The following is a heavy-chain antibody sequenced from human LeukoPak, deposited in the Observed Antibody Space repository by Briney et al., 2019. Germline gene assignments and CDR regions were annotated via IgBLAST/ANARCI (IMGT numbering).Heavy chain of an antibody. CDR3: ARDRRYRFDY. Sequence: SETLSLTCAVSGYSISSGYYWGWIRQPPGKGLEWIGSIYHSGSTYYNPSLKSRVTISVDTSKNQFSLKLSSVTAADTAVYYCARDRRYRFDYWGQGTLVTVSS. CDR2: IYHSGST. D-gene: IGHD1-26*01. CDR1: GYSISSGYY. J-gene: IGHJ4*02. V-gene: IGHV4-38-2*02.